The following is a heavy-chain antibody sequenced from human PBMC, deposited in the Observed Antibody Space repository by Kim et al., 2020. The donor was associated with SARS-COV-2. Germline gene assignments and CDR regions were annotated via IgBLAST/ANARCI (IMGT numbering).Heavy chain of an antibody. V-gene: IGHV3-49*03. Sequence: GGSLRLSCTASGFTFGDYAMSWFRQAPGKGLEWVGFIRSKAYGGTTEYAASVKGRFTISRDDSKSIAYLQMNSLKTEDTAVYYCTRDYEQWLVLLLFDYWGQGTLVTVSS. CDR3: TRDYEQWLVLLLFDY. CDR1: GFTFGDYA. J-gene: IGHJ4*02. CDR2: IRSKAYGGTT. D-gene: IGHD6-19*01.